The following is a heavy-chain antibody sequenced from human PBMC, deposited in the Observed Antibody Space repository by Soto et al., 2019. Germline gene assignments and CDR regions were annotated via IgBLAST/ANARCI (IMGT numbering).Heavy chain of an antibody. CDR3: ARDKRPRYSSGGTSYFDY. D-gene: IGHD6-19*01. J-gene: IGHJ4*02. Sequence: GGSLRLSCAASGFTFSSYSMNWVRQAPGKGLEWVSYISGSSSTIYYADSVKGRFTISRDNAKNSLYLQMNSLRDEDTAVYYCARDKRPRYSSGGTSYFDYWGQGTLVTVSS. CDR1: GFTFSSYS. CDR2: ISGSSSTI. V-gene: IGHV3-48*02.